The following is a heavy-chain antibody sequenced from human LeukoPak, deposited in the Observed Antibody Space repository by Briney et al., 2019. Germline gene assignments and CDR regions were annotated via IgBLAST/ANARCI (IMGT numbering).Heavy chain of an antibody. CDR2: IYYIGSP. CDR1: GGAINSYH. J-gene: IGHJ6*03. CDR3: ARAVGIVVVPAARPHYYYYYMDV. V-gene: IGHV4-59*08. D-gene: IGHD2-2*01. Sequence: SETLSLTCTVSGGAINSYHWTWIRQPPGKGLEWIASIYYIGSPKYNPSLESRVTISVDTSKNQFSLKLSSVTAADTAVYYCARAVGIVVVPAARPHYYYYYMDVWGKGTTVTVSS.